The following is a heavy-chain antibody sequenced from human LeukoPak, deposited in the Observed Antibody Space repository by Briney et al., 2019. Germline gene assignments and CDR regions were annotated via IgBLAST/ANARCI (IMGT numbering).Heavy chain of an antibody. Sequence: ASVKVSCKASGYTFTGYYMHWVRQAPAQGLEWMGWINPNSGGTNYAQKFQGRVTMTRDTSISTAYMELSRLRSDDTAVYYCASEAWSSTPTYYFDYWGQGTLVTDSS. CDR1: GYTFTGYY. V-gene: IGHV1-2*02. CDR2: INPNSGGT. D-gene: IGHD6-13*01. CDR3: ASEAWSSTPTYYFDY. J-gene: IGHJ4*02.